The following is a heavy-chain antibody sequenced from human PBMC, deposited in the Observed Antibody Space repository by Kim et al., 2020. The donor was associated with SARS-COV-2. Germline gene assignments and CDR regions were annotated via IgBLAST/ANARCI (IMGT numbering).Heavy chain of an antibody. CDR1: GFTFSSYW. CDR3: ARDESIAAAVDAFDI. Sequence: GGSLRLSCAASGFTFSSYWMSWVRQAPGKGLEWVANIKQDGSEKYYVDSVKGRFTISRDNAKNSLYLQMNSLRAEDTAVYYCARDESIAAAVDAFDIWGPGTIVTVPS. D-gene: IGHD6-13*01. V-gene: IGHV3-7*01. J-gene: IGHJ3*02. CDR2: IKQDGSEK.